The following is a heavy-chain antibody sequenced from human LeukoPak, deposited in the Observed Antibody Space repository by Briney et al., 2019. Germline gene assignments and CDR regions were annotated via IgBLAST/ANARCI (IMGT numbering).Heavy chain of an antibody. J-gene: IGHJ5*02. CDR1: GGSISSGSYY. CDR2: IYTSGST. V-gene: IGHV4-61*02. CDR3: ARDQAVAGPNWFDP. Sequence: NPSETLSLTCTVSGGSISSGSYYWSWIRQPAGKGLEWIGRIYTSGSTNYNPSLKCRVTISVDTSKNQFSLKLSSVTAADTAVYYCARDQAVAGPNWFDPWGQGTLVTVSS. D-gene: IGHD6-19*01.